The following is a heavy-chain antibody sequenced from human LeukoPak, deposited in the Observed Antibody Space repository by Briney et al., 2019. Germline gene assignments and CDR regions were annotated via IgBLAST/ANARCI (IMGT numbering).Heavy chain of an antibody. CDR3: ARVSTYYYDSSGD. CDR1: GYTFTGYY. J-gene: IGHJ4*02. Sequence: ASVKVSCKASGYTFTGYYMHWVRQAPGQGLEWMGWINTNTGNPTYAQGFTGRFVFSLDTSVSTAYLQISSLKAEDTAVYYCARVSTYYYDSSGDWGQGTLVTVSS. V-gene: IGHV7-4-1*02. D-gene: IGHD3-22*01. CDR2: INTNTGNP.